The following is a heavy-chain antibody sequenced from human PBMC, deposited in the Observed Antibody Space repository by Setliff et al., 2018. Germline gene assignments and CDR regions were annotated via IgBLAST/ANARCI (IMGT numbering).Heavy chain of an antibody. CDR2: IYHSGSS. J-gene: IGHJ6*03. CDR3: AREGPESDSSGYMDV. CDR1: GGSIISMSYY. D-gene: IGHD3-22*01. Sequence: SETLSLTCTVSGGSIISMSYYWGWIRQPPGKGLEWIGRIYHSGSSYYNPSLRSRVTISVDTSKNQFSLILRSVTAADTAVFYCAREGPESDSSGYMDVWGQGTTVTVSS. V-gene: IGHV4-39*07.